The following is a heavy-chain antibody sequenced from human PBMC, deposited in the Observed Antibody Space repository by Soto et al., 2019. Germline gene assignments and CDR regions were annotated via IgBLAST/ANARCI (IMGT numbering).Heavy chain of an antibody. Sequence: GGSLRLSCAASGFTFSSYGMHWVRQAPGKGLEWVAVIWYDGSNKYYADSVKGRFTISRDNSKNTLYLQMNSLRAEDTAVYYCARDLSTGTTDNWFDPWGQGTLVTVSS. CDR3: ARDLSTGTTDNWFDP. V-gene: IGHV3-33*01. CDR2: IWYDGSNK. D-gene: IGHD1-1*01. CDR1: GFTFSSYG. J-gene: IGHJ5*02.